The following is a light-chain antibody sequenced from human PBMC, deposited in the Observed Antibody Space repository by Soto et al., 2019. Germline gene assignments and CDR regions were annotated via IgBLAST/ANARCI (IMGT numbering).Light chain of an antibody. CDR1: QSISSW. Sequence: DIQVTQSPSTLSASVGDRVTITCRASQSISSWLAWYQQKPGKAPKLLIYDASSLQSGVPSRFSGSGSGADFILTISSLQSEDFATYYCQQSYSPPITFGQGTRVDNK. V-gene: IGKV1-39*01. J-gene: IGKJ5*01. CDR3: QQSYSPPIT. CDR2: DAS.